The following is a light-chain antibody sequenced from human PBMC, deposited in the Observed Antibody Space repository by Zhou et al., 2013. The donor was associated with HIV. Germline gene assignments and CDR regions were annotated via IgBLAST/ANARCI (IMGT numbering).Light chain of an antibody. V-gene: IGKV3-20*01. CDR2: GAS. J-gene: IGKJ2*01. Sequence: EIVLTQSPGTLSLSPGERATLSCRASQSVAGSALAWYQKKPGQAPRLLIYGASSRATGIPERFSGSGSGTDFTLTISRLESEDFAVYYCQQYNAWPYTFGQGTKLEIK. CDR3: QQYNAWPYT. CDR1: QSVAGSA.